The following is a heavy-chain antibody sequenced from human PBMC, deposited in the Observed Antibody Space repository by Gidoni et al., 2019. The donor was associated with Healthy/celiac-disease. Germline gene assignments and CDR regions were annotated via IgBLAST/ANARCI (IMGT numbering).Heavy chain of an antibody. Sequence: QLQLQESGPGLVKPSETLSLTCPVSGGSISSSSYYWGWIRQPPGKGLEWIGSIYYSGSTYYNPSLKSRVTISVDTSKNQFSLKLSSVTAADTAVYYCARRSGIDYYYYGMDVWGQGTTVTVSS. CDR2: IYYSGST. J-gene: IGHJ6*02. D-gene: IGHD3-10*01. CDR1: GGSISSSSYY. CDR3: ARRSGIDYYYYGMDV. V-gene: IGHV4-39*01.